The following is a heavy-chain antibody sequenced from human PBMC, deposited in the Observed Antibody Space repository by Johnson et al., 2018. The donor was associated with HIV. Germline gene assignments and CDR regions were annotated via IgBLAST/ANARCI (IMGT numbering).Heavy chain of an antibody. D-gene: IGHD6-13*01. CDR3: AKDRSGSWYGADAFDI. CDR1: GFTFSSYA. J-gene: IGHJ3*02. CDR2: ISYDGSNN. Sequence: QVQPVESGGGLVQPGRSLRLSCAASGFTFSSYAMHWVRQAPGKGLEWVAVISYDGSNNYYADTVKGRFTISKGNSRNTLFLHMNSLRADDTAVYYCAKDRSGSWYGADAFDIWGQGTMVTVSS. V-gene: IGHV3-30*04.